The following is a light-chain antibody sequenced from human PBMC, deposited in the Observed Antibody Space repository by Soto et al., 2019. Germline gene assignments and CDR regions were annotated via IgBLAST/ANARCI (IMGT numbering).Light chain of an antibody. V-gene: IGLV2-14*01. CDR3: SSYTSSSTLV. CDR2: DVS. CDR1: SSDVGGYNY. Sequence: QSVLTQPASVSGSPGQSITISCTGTSSDVGGYNYVSWYQQHPGKAPKPMIYDVSNRPSGVSNRFSGSKSGNTASLTISGLQAEDEVDYYCSSYTSSSTLVFGTGTKVTDL. J-gene: IGLJ1*01.